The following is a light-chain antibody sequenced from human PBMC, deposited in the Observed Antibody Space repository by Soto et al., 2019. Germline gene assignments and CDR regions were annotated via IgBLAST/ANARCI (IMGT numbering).Light chain of an antibody. CDR3: EQSYSYPYT. J-gene: IGKJ2*01. CDR2: GAY. V-gene: IGKV1-39*01. CDR1: HSISSY. Sequence: DIQMTQSPSSLSASVGDRVTINCRAGHSISSYLNWFQQKPGNAPKLLMYGAYTFQIEDPSRFSGSGSGKDFTLTISSLQPEDFETYYCEQSYSYPYTFGQGTPVDIK.